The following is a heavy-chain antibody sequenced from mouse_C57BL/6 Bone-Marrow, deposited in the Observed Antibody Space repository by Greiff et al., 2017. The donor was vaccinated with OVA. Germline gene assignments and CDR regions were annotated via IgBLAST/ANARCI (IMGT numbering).Heavy chain of an antibody. Sequence: VQLVESGAELVRPGASVTLSCKASGYTFTDYEMHWVKQTPVHGLEWIGAIDPETGGTAYNQKFKGKAILTADKSSSTAYMELRSLTSEDSAVYYCTNGCAYWGQGTLVTVSA. CDR2: IDPETGGT. CDR1: GYTFTDYE. J-gene: IGHJ3*01. CDR3: TNGCAY. V-gene: IGHV1-15*01.